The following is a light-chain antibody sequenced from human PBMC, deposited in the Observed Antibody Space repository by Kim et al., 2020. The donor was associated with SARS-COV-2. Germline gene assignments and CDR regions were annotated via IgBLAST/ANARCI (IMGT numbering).Light chain of an antibody. V-gene: IGKV1-5*03. CDR1: HIIREW. CDR2: KSS. Sequence: SASVGYRVTNTCRPSHIIREWLAWYQQTSVTAPKLLLYKSSSLHSGVPSRFSGSGSGTEFSLPSSSLQPDDFAPYYCQQYSSDSYTLGLGTKLEI. J-gene: IGKJ2*01. CDR3: QQYSSDSYT.